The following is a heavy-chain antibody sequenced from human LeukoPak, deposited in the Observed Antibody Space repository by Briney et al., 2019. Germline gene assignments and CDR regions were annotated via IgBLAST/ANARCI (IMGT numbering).Heavy chain of an antibody. CDR2: IIPILGIA. J-gene: IGHJ4*02. Sequence: SVKVSFKASGGTFSSYAISWVRQAPGQGREWMGRIIPILGIANYAQKFQGRVTITADKSTSTAYMELSSLRSEDTAVYYCAREGPSGSYYDYWGQGTLVTVSS. D-gene: IGHD1-26*01. CDR1: GGTFSSYA. CDR3: AREGPSGSYYDY. V-gene: IGHV1-69*04.